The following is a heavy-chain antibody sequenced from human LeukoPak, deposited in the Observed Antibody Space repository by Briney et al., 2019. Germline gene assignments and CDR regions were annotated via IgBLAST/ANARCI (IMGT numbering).Heavy chain of an antibody. CDR2: MKRDGSEI. CDR3: ARDRAVFGVVINDY. V-gene: IGHV3-7*03. Sequence: GGSLRLSCSASGFTFSTYWMSWVRQAPGKGLEWVANMKRDGSEIYYVDSVRGRFTISRDNARNSLYLQMNSLRAEDTAVYYCARDRAVFGVVINDYWGQGTLVTVSS. J-gene: IGHJ4*02. CDR1: GFTFSTYW. D-gene: IGHD3-3*01.